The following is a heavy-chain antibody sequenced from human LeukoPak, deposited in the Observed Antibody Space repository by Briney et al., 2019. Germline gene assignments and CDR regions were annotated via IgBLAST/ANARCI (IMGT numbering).Heavy chain of an antibody. CDR1: GFIFNSYW. CDR2: IKQDGSEK. Sequence: GGSLRLSCAASGFIFNSYWMGWVRQAPGKGLEWVANIKQDGSEKYYVDSVKGRFTISRDNAENSVYLQMDSLRDEYTAIYYCARGIWVTFRGQGALVTVSS. CDR3: ARGIWVTF. V-gene: IGHV3-7*01. D-gene: IGHD2-15*01. J-gene: IGHJ4*02.